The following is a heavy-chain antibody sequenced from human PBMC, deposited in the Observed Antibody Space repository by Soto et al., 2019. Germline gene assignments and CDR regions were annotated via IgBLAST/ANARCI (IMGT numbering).Heavy chain of an antibody. V-gene: IGHV4-59*08. CDR1: GGSISNHY. CDR3: GRLEGLATISYYFDY. D-gene: IGHD3-9*01. J-gene: IGHJ4*02. Sequence: SETLSLTCTVSGGSISNHYWSWIRQPPGKGLEWIGNIYYNRNTNYNPPLKSRVTMSVDKSKNQFSLKLMSLSAADTAVYYCGRLEGLATISYYFDYWGQGALVTVSS. CDR2: IYYNRNT.